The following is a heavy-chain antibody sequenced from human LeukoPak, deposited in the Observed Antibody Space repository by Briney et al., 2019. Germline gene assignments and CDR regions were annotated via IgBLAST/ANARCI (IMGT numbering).Heavy chain of an antibody. J-gene: IGHJ4*02. CDR1: GFTFSSYW. Sequence: PGGSLRLSCAASGFTFSSYWMNWVRQAPGKGLVWVSRIASDGNSTTYADSVKGRFSISRDNAKNTLYLQMNSLRVEDTAVYYCARDIGSSSDYWGQGTLVTVSS. CDR2: IASDGNST. D-gene: IGHD6-6*01. CDR3: ARDIGSSSDY. V-gene: IGHV3-74*01.